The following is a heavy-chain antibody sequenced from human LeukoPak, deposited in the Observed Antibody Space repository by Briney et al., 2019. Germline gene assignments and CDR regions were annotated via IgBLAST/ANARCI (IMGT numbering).Heavy chain of an antibody. CDR3: ARIEGVGAIYFDD. CDR1: GDSISTYY. Sequence: PSETLSLTCTVSGDSISTYYWTWIRQPPGKGLEWIGYISHSGTSSYNPSLQSRVSMSVDPSGNLFSLNLSSVTAADTAHYYCARIEGVGAIYFDDWGPGTLVSVSS. D-gene: IGHD1-26*01. J-gene: IGHJ4*02. V-gene: IGHV4-59*01. CDR2: ISHSGTS.